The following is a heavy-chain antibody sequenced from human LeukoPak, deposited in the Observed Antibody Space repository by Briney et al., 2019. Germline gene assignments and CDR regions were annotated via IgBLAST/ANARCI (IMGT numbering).Heavy chain of an antibody. CDR1: GYTFTGYY. V-gene: IGHV1-2*02. CDR2: INPNSGGT. D-gene: IGHD5-12*01. Sequence: ASVKVSCKASGYTFTGYYMHWVRQAPGQGLEWVGWINPNSGGTNYAQKFQGRVTMTRDMSISTAYMELSRLRSDDTAVYYCAGSRDGYNYDWFDPWGQGTLVTISS. J-gene: IGHJ5*02. CDR3: AGSRDGYNYDWFDP.